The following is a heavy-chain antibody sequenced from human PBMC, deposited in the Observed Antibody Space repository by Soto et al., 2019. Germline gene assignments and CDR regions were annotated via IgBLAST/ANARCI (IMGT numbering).Heavy chain of an antibody. D-gene: IGHD3-22*01. Sequence: EVQLVESGGGLVQPGGSLRLSCAASGFTFSSYSMNWVRQAPGKGLEWVSYISSSSSTIYYADSVKGRFTISRDNAKNSLDLQRNGLRAEDKGVDYCAGGAYYYDSSGLSYWGQGTLVTVSS. CDR2: ISSSSSTI. CDR3: AGGAYYYDSSGLSY. J-gene: IGHJ4*02. CDR1: GFTFSSYS. V-gene: IGHV3-48*01.